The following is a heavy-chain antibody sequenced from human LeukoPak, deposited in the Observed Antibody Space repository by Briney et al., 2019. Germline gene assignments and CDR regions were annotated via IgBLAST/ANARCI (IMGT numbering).Heavy chain of an antibody. CDR1: GFTFSSYW. J-gene: IGHJ4*02. CDR3: ARDDYGGRGEFDH. D-gene: IGHD4-23*01. Sequence: PGGSLRLSCAASGFTFSSYWMHWVRQAPGQGLVWVSRINSDGSTTTYADSVKGRFTISRDNAKNTLYLQMNSLRAEDTAVYYCARDDYGGRGEFDHWGRGTLVTVSS. V-gene: IGHV3-74*01. CDR2: INSDGSTT.